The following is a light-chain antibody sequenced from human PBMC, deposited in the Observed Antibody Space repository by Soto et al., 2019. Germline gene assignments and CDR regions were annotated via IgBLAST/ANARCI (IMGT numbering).Light chain of an antibody. J-gene: IGKJ4*01. CDR2: DAS. Sequence: EIVLTQSPATLSLSPGERATLSCRASQSVSSYLAWYQQKPGQAPRLLIDDASNSATGIPARFSGSESVTDFTLTISSLEPEDFTVYYCPQRSNWSFGGGAKVEIK. V-gene: IGKV3-11*01. CDR1: QSVSSY. CDR3: PQRSNWS.